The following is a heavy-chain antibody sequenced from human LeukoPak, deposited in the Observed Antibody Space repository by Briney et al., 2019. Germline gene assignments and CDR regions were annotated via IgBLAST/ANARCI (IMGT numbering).Heavy chain of an antibody. CDR3: AKLRGGTTRNSYDY. D-gene: IGHD1-7*01. V-gene: IGHV3-53*01. Sequence: GGSLRLSCAASGFTVSRSFMSWVRQAPGKGLEWVSVIYSGGSTYYADSVKGRFTISRDNSKNTLYLQMNSLRAEDTAVYYCAKLRGGTTRNSYDYWGQGTLVTVSS. CDR1: GFTVSRSF. J-gene: IGHJ4*02. CDR2: IYSGGST.